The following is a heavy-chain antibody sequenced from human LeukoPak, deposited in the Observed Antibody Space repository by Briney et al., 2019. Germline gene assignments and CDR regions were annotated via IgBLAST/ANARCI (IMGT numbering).Heavy chain of an antibody. V-gene: IGHV4-34*01. CDR2: INHSGST. D-gene: IGHD6-13*01. Sequence: SETLSLTCTVYGGSFSGHYWSWIRQPPGKGLEWIGDINHSGSTNYSPSLTSRVTLSVATSKTHYSLKLSSLTAADTAVYYCASQGGSSWYHDAFDIWGQGTMVTVSS. CDR1: GGSFSGHY. J-gene: IGHJ3*02. CDR3: ASQGGSSWYHDAFDI.